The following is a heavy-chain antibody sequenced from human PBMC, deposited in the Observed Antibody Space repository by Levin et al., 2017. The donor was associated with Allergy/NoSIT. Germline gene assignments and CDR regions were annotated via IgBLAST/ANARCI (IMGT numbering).Heavy chain of an antibody. CDR1: GFTFRNYG. CDR3: ATLRYGSGSYYADY. D-gene: IGHD3-10*01. CDR2: ISYDGNNK. J-gene: IGHJ4*02. V-gene: IGHV3-30*03. Sequence: PGGSLRLSCAASGFTFRNYGMHWVRQAPGKGLEWVAIISYDGNNKYYADSVKGRFTISRDNSKNTLYLQMDSLRAEDTAVYYCATLRYGSGSYYADYWGQGTLVTVSS.